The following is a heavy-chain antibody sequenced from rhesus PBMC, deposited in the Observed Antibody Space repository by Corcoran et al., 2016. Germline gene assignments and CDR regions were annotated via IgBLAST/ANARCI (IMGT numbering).Heavy chain of an antibody. D-gene: IGHD3-34*01. CDR3: ASPFERGRFEV. CDR1: GGSIRESYY. Sequence: QGQLQESGPGLVKHSETLSLTCAVSGGSIRESYYWNWIRTRPGKGVEWIGNIDAYTLTTYYPSLQIRVAISKDTSNHQFFLKVTSVAAAATALYYCASPFERGRFEVWGAGILVTVSS. J-gene: IGHJ5-1*01. V-gene: IGHV4S9*01. CDR2: IDAYTLTT.